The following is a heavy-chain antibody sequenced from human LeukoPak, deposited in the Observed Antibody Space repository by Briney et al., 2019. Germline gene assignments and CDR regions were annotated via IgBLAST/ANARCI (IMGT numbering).Heavy chain of an antibody. CDR2: IRSKAYGWTT. CDR1: GFTFGDYA. Sequence: PGGSLRLSCTASGFTFGDYAMRWFRQAPGKGREWVGFIRSKAYGWTTEYAASVKGRFTISRDDSKSIAYLQMNSLKPEDTAVYYCTGDYGGNFSFAYWGQGTLVTVSS. D-gene: IGHD4-23*01. CDR3: TGDYGGNFSFAY. V-gene: IGHV3-49*03. J-gene: IGHJ4*02.